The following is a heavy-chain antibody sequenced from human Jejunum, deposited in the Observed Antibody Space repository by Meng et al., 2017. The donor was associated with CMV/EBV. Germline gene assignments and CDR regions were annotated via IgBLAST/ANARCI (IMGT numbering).Heavy chain of an antibody. J-gene: IGHJ4*02. CDR2: IYSGDTT. D-gene: IGHD1-26*01. CDR1: EFSVTTNN. CDR3: AKKYSGSFDY. V-gene: IGHV3-53*01. Sequence: LSCTGSEFSVTTNNMTWVRQAPGKGLEWVSAIYSGDTTYYADSVRGRFTISRDNSKNTLYLQMNSLRAEDTAVYYCAKKYSGSFDYWGQGTLVTVSS.